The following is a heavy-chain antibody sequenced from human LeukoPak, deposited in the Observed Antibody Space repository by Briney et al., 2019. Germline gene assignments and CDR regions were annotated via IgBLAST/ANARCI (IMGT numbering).Heavy chain of an antibody. D-gene: IGHD3-3*01. CDR3: ARGGITIFGVATYLDV. CDR1: GFTFSTYA. V-gene: IGHV3-30*04. Sequence: GRSLRLSCVPSGFTFSTYAMYWVLQAPGKGLEWVAVIWYDGSNEHYADSVKGRFTISRDDSENTLDLQMNSLRTEDTAVYYCARGGITIFGVATYLDVWGKGTTVIVSS. CDR2: IWYDGSNE. J-gene: IGHJ6*03.